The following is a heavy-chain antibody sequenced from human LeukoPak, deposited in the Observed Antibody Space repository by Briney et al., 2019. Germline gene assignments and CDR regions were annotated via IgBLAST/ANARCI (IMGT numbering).Heavy chain of an antibody. V-gene: IGHV1-2*06. CDR1: GYTFTGYY. CDR2: INPNSGGT. J-gene: IGHJ4*02. CDR3: ARAPTYYYDSSGYSPDY. D-gene: IGHD3-22*01. Sequence: ASVKVSCKASGYTFTGYYMHWVRQAPGQGLEWMGRINPNSGGTNYAQKFQGRVTMTRDTSISTAYMELSSLRSEDTAVYYCARAPTYYYDSSGYSPDYWGQGTLVTVSS.